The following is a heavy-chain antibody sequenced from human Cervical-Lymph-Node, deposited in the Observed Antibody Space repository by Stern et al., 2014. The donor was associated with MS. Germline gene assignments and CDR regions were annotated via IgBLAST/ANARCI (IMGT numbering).Heavy chain of an antibody. Sequence: EVQLVQSGAEVKKPGESLKISCKTSGYSFTSYWIAWVRQMPGKGPEWMGIIYPGNSDTRYSPAFQGQVTISVDKSNRLAYLHRSSLKASDTATYYCARLPSFHSGGYLAFLDYWGQGTLVTVSS. J-gene: IGHJ4*02. CDR3: ARLPSFHSGGYLAFLDY. D-gene: IGHD1-26*01. CDR2: IYPGNSDT. CDR1: GYSFTSYW. V-gene: IGHV5-51*03.